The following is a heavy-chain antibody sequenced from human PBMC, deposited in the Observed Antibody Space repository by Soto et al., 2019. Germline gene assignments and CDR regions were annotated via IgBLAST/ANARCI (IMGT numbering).Heavy chain of an antibody. Sequence: SVKVSCQVSGDTVSGYSISWVRQARGQGLEWMGGIIPIFGTANNALKFQGRVTITADESTRTAYMELSSLRSEDTAVYYCARVPRVDYYDGGGRFDRSVHGTLFTVFS. CDR3: ARVPRVDYYDGGGRFDR. CDR1: GDTVSGYS. V-gene: IGHV1-69*13. J-gene: IGHJ5*02. CDR2: IIPIFGTA. D-gene: IGHD3-22*01.